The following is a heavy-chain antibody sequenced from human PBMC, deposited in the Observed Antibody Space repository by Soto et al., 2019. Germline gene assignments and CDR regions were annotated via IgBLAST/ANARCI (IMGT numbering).Heavy chain of an antibody. J-gene: IGHJ4*02. CDR2: ITDNGGST. CDR3: AKERATTTAFDY. D-gene: IGHD4-17*01. Sequence: GGSLRLSCAASGFTFSRDGMSWVRQAPGKGLEWVSLITDNGGSTYYADSVKGRFTISRDNTKNTLFLQMNSLRAEDTAVYYCAKERATTTAFDYWGQGALVNISS. CDR1: GFTFSRDG. V-gene: IGHV3-23*01.